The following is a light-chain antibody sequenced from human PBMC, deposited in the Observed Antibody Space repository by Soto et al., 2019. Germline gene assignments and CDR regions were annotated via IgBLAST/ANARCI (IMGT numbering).Light chain of an antibody. CDR2: EVV. J-gene: IGLJ1*01. CDR3: KSYAGSNTYV. CDR1: SSDVGAYNS. V-gene: IGLV2-8*01. Sequence: QSVLTQPASVSGSPGQSITISCTGTSSDVGAYNSVSWYQQEPGKAPKLMIYEVVQRPSGVPDRFSGSKSGNTASLTVSGLQAADEADYFCKSYAGSNTYVFGSGTKLTVL.